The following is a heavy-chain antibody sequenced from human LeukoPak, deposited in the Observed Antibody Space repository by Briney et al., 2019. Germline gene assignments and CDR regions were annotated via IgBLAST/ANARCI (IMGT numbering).Heavy chain of an antibody. J-gene: IGHJ4*02. CDR1: GFTFSSYA. V-gene: IGHV3-23*01. Sequence: GGSLRLSYAVPGFTFSSYAMSWVRQAPGKGLEWVSAISGSGGSTYYADSVKGRFTISRDNAKNSLYLQMNSLRAEDTAVYYCARDLDYYGSGSYYFYWGQGTLVTVSS. D-gene: IGHD3-10*01. CDR3: ARDLDYYGSGSYYFY. CDR2: ISGSGGST.